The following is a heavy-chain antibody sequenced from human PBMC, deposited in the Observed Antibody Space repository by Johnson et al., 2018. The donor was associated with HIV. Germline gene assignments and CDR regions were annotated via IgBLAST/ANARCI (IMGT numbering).Heavy chain of an antibody. CDR2: ISYDGSNK. J-gene: IGHJ3*02. CDR3: AKHPDAFDI. CDR1: GFTFSSYG. Sequence: QVQLVESGGGVVQPGRSLRLSCAASGFTFSSYGMHWVRQAPGKGMEWVAVISYDGSNKYYADSVKGRFTISRDNSKNTLYLQMTSLRAEDTAVYYCAKHPDAFDIWGPGTMVTVSS. V-gene: IGHV3-30*18.